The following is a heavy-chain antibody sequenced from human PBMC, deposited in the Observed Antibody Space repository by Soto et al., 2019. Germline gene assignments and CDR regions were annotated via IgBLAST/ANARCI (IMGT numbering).Heavy chain of an antibody. D-gene: IGHD1-26*01. CDR1: GDSINNGGHY. V-gene: IGHV4-31*03. Sequence: QVQLQESGPGLVKPSRTLSLTCNVSGDSINNGGHYWSWIRQPPGKGLEWIGFIYYSGTTYYNPSLKSRVTISVHTSKIQFSLKLNSVTAADTAVYYCARSAVGATKSGFDSWGQGTLVTVSS. J-gene: IGHJ4*02. CDR2: IYYSGTT. CDR3: ARSAVGATKSGFDS.